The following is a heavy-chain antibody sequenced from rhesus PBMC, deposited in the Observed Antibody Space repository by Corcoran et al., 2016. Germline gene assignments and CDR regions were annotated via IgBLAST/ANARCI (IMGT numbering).Heavy chain of an antibody. J-gene: IGHJ5-1*01. CDR3: ARRGYYVSGLDV. CDR1: GASISSYW. V-gene: IGHV4-80*01. Sequence: QVQLQESGPGLVKPSETLSLTCAVSGASISSYWWNWIRQPPGKGLEWIGEINGNSGHPHDSPSLKSRVTISKDASNDQFSLKLSSVPAADTAVYYCARRGYYVSGLDVWGPGVLVTVSS. CDR2: INGNSGHP. D-gene: IGHD3-28*01.